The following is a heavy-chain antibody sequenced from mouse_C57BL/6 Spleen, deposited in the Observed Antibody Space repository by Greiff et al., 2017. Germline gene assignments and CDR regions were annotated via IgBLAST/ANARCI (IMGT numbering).Heavy chain of an antibody. J-gene: IGHJ4*01. CDR3: TREDLHYSMDY. CDR1: GFTFSSYD. CDR2: ISSGGDYI. Sequence: EVKLVESGEGLVKPGGSLKLSCAASGFTFSSYDMSWVRQTPEKRLEWVAYISSGGDYIYYADTVKGRFTISRANSRNTLYLQMSSLKSEDTAMYYCTREDLHYSMDYWGQGTSVTVSS. V-gene: IGHV5-9-1*02.